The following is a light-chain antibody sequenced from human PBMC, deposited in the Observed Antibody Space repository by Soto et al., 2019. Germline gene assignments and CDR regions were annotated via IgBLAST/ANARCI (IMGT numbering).Light chain of an antibody. J-gene: IGKJ5*01. CDR1: QSVRAY. Sequence: IVLTQSPDTLSLSPGERATLSCRASQSVRAYLAWYQQKPGQAPRLLIYDASNRATGIPARFSGRGSGTDFTLTISSLEPEDFAVYYCQHFGDSPITFGQGTRLEIK. V-gene: IGKV3-11*01. CDR3: QHFGDSPIT. CDR2: DAS.